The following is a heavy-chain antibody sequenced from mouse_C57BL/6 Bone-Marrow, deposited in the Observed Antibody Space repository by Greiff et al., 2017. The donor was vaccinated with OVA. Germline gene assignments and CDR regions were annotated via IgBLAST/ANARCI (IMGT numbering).Heavy chain of an antibody. Sequence: ESGPGLVKPSQSLSLTCSVTGYSITSCYYWNWIRQFPGNKLEWMGYISYDGSNNYNPSLKNRISITRDTSTNQFFLKLNTVTTEDAATYFCARAEVDSNYGPWFAYWGQGTLVTVSA. V-gene: IGHV3-6*01. J-gene: IGHJ3*01. D-gene: IGHD2-5*01. CDR3: ARAEVDSNYGPWFAY. CDR1: GYSITSCYY. CDR2: ISYDGSN.